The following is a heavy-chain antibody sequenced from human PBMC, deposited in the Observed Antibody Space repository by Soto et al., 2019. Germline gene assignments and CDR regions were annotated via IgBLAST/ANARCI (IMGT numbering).Heavy chain of an antibody. CDR1: GGSISSSSYY. D-gene: IGHD2-2*01. CDR3: ARHLYRLLIEQRGEPGYYFDY. CDR2: IYYSGST. Sequence: SETLSLTCTVSGGSISSSSYYWGWIRQPPGKGLEWIGSIYYSGSTYYNPSLKSRVTISVDTSKNQFLLKLSSVTAADTAVYYCARHLYRLLIEQRGEPGYYFDYWGQGTLVTVSS. V-gene: IGHV4-39*01. J-gene: IGHJ4*02.